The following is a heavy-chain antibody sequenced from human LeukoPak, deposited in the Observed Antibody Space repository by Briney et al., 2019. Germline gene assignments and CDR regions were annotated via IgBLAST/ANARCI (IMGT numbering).Heavy chain of an antibody. Sequence: GGSLRLSCAASGFTFSSYSMNWVRQAPGKGLEWVSSISSSSSYIYHADSVKGRFTISRDNAKNSLYLQMNSLRAEDTAVYYCARDVAPDYYYDCAYAFDIWGQGTMVTVSS. CDR3: ARDVAPDYYYDCAYAFDI. V-gene: IGHV3-21*01. J-gene: IGHJ3*02. CDR2: ISSSSSYI. D-gene: IGHD3-16*01. CDR1: GFTFSSYS.